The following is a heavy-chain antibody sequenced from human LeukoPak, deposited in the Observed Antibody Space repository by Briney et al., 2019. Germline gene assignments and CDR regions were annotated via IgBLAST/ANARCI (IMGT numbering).Heavy chain of an antibody. Sequence: NPGGSLRLSCAGSGFTFSDAWMSWVRQAPGKGLEWVGHVKSNTVGGTTDYAAPVKDRFIISRDDSKNTLYLHMSSLQTEDTAVYFCATEYYGAYNFWGQGALVTVSS. CDR3: ATEYYGAYNF. V-gene: IGHV3-15*01. CDR1: GFTFSDAW. J-gene: IGHJ4*02. CDR2: VKSNTVGGTT. D-gene: IGHD3-16*01.